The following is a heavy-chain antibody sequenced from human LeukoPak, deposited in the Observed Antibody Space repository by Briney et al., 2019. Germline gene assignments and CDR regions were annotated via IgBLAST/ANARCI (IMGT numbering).Heavy chain of an antibody. D-gene: IGHD2-21*02. CDR1: GGSVSSGSYY. J-gene: IGHJ4*02. CDR3: ARYCGGDCYSYYFDY. CDR2: IYSSWSI. V-gene: IGHV4-61*02. Sequence: SETLSLTCTVSGGSVSSGSYYWSWIRQHAGKGLEWIGGIYSSWSINYNPSLMSRVTISVATHKNQFSLKLSSVTAADTAVYYCARYCGGDCYSYYFDYWGQGTLVTVSS.